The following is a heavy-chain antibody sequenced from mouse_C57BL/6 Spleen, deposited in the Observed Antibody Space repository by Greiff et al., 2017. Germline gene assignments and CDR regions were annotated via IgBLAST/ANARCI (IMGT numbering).Heavy chain of an antibody. Sequence: QVQLQQSGAELVKPGASVKVSCKASGYTFTSYWMHWVKQRPGQGLEWIGRIHPSDSGTNYNQKFKGKATLTVDKSSSTAYMQLSSLTSEASAVYYCAIERNGYPYAMDYWGQGTSVTVSS. CDR1: GYTFTSYW. J-gene: IGHJ4*01. V-gene: IGHV1-74*01. D-gene: IGHD2-2*01. CDR2: IHPSDSGT. CDR3: AIERNGYPYAMDY.